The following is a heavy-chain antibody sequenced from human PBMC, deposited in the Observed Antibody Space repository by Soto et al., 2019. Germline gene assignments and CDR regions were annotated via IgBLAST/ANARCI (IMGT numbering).Heavy chain of an antibody. CDR3: ATIYGDYSDY. CDR2: INHSGST. D-gene: IGHD4-17*01. CDR1: GGSFSCYY. J-gene: IGHJ4*02. Sequence: SETLSLTCAVYGGSFSCYYWSWIRQPPGKGLEWIGEINHSGSTNYNPSLKSRVTISVDTSKNQFSLKLSSVTAADTAVYYCATIYGDYSDYWGQGTLVTV. V-gene: IGHV4-34*01.